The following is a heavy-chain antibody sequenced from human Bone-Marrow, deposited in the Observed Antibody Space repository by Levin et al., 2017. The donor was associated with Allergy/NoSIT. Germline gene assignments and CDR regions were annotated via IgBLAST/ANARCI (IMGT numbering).Heavy chain of an antibody. D-gene: IGHD3-22*01. Sequence: SGPTLVKPTQTLTLTCTFSGFSLSTSGMRVSWIRQPPGKALEWLARIDWDDDKFYSTSLKTRLTISKDTSKNQVVLTMTNMDPVDTATYYCARIGSGDSSGYYYFDYWGQGTLVTVSS. V-gene: IGHV2-70*04. CDR2: IDWDDDK. CDR3: ARIGSGDSSGYYYFDY. J-gene: IGHJ4*02. CDR1: GFSLSTSGMR.